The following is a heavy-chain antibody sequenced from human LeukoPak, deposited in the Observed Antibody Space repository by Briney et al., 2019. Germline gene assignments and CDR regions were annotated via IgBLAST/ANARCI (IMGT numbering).Heavy chain of an antibody. J-gene: IGHJ4*02. CDR3: AREAGTADY. D-gene: IGHD6-19*01. CDR1: GFTFSDYR. CDR2: ISNDLSTI. Sequence: GGSLRLSCAASGFTFSDYRMNWVRQAPGKGLEWISYISNDLSTIHYAASVKGRFTISRDNARNSLYLQMDSLRAEDTAVYYCAREAGTADYWGQGTLVTVSS. V-gene: IGHV3-48*04.